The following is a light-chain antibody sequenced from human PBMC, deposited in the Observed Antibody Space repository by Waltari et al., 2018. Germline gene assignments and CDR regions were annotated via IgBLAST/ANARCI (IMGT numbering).Light chain of an antibody. CDR3: QQYGTSTGT. J-gene: IGKJ1*01. V-gene: IGKV3-20*01. Sequence: EILLTQSPGTLSVSPGERAPLSFRASQSVGISYLTWYQQKPGQAPRLLIYGASSRAIGTPDRFSGSGSGTDFTLSISRLEPEDSAVYYCQQYGTSTGTFGQGTKVGIK. CDR2: GAS. CDR1: QSVGISY.